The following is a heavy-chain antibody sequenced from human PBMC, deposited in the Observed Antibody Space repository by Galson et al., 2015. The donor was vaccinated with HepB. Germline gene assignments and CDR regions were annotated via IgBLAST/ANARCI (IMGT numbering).Heavy chain of an antibody. Sequence: PALVKPTQTLTLTCTFSGLSLSTSGMCVSWIRQPPGKALVWLALIDWDDDKYYSTSLKTRLTISKDTSKNQVVLTMTNMDPVDTATYYCARIVAAAGQYYYYYYGMDVWGQGTTVTVSS. CDR3: ARIVAAAGQYYYYYYGMDV. D-gene: IGHD6-13*01. CDR1: GLSLSTSGMC. CDR2: IDWDDDK. V-gene: IGHV2-70*01. J-gene: IGHJ6*02.